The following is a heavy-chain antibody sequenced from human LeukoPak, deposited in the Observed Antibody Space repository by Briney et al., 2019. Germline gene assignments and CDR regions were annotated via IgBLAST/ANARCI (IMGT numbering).Heavy chain of an antibody. D-gene: IGHD3-10*01. CDR3: ARRRIVRFGELLPVDY. CDR1: GGTFSSYA. CDR2: ISAHNGNT. Sequence: ASVKVSCKASGGTFSSYAISWVRQAPGQGLEWMGWISAHNGNTNYAQKLQGRVTMTTDTSTSTAYMELRSLRSDDTAVYYCARRRIVRFGELLPVDYWGQGTLVTVSS. V-gene: IGHV1-18*01. J-gene: IGHJ4*02.